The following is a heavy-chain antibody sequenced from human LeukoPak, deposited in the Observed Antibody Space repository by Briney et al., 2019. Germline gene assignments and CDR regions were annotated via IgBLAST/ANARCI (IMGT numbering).Heavy chain of an antibody. CDR1: GGSISSYY. D-gene: IGHD1-1*01. J-gene: IGHJ4*02. CDR2: IYYSGST. CDR3: ARHSTASGYLNYFDY. V-gene: IGHV4-59*08. Sequence: PSETLSLTCTVSGGSISSYYWSWIRQPPGKRLEWIGHIYYSGSTNYNPSLKSRVTISVDTSKNQFSLKLSSVTAADTAVYYCARHSTASGYLNYFDYWGQGTLVTVSS.